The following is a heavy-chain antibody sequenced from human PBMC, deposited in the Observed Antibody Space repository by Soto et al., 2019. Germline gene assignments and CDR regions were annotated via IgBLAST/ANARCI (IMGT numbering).Heavy chain of an antibody. Sequence: PGGSLRLSCAASGFTFSSYSMNWVRQAPGKGLEWVSYISSSSSTIYYADSVKGRFTISRDNAKNSLYLQMNSLRDEDTAVYYCAREGVLVLVPAVLLGADAFDIWGQGTMVT. D-gene: IGHD2-2*01. CDR1: GFTFSSYS. CDR2: ISSSSSTI. V-gene: IGHV3-48*02. CDR3: AREGVLVLVPAVLLGADAFDI. J-gene: IGHJ3*02.